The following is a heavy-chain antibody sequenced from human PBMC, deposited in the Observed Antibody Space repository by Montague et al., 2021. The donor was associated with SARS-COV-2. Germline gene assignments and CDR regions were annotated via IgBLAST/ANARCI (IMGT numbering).Heavy chain of an antibody. CDR3: ARAPIYRSSWYAYFDY. J-gene: IGHJ4*01. CDR2: INYSGST. Sequence: SETRSLTCTVSGDSMNNYYWSWIRQPPGKGLEWVGYINYSGSTHYNPSLQSRVTLSRDTSKNQFSLRLTSVTAADTAMYFCARAPIYRSSWYAYFDYWGQGTLVTVSS. D-gene: IGHD6-13*01. V-gene: IGHV4-59*01. CDR1: GDSMNNYY.